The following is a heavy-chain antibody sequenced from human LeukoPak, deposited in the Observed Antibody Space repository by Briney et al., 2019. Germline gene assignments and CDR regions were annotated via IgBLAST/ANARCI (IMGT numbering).Heavy chain of an antibody. J-gene: IGHJ3*02. CDR3: ARERSGSEIFARSFDI. V-gene: IGHV4-38-2*02. CDR1: GDSITSTYY. Sequence: SETLSLTCNVSGDSITSTYYWGWIRQPPGKGLEWIGSISHSGNTYYNPSLKSRVTISVDTSKNHFSLNLSAVTAADTAVYYCARERSGSEIFARSFDIWGQGTMVTVSS. CDR2: ISHSGNT. D-gene: IGHD3-3*01.